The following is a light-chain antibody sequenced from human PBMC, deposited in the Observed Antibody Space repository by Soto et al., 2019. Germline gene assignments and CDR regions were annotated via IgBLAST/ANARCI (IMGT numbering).Light chain of an antibody. V-gene: IGLV1-40*01. CDR1: SSDIGAGYD. CDR3: QSFDSSLTKGV. J-gene: IGLJ1*01. Sequence: QSVLTQPPSVSGAPGQRVTISCTGSSSDIGAGYDVHWYQQLPGTAPKLLIYGNSNRPSGVSDRFSGSKSGTSASLAITGLQAEDEADYYCQSFDSSLTKGVFGTGTKVTVL. CDR2: GNS.